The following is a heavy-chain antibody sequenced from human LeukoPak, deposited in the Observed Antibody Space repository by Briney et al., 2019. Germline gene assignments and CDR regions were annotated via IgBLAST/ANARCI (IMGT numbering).Heavy chain of an antibody. CDR1: RFTFSTYE. D-gene: IGHD3-10*01. V-gene: IGHV3-48*03. J-gene: IGHJ3*02. CDR3: ARGSGDGFDI. CDR2: ISSSGSTI. Sequence: PGGSLRLSCAASRFTFSTYEMNWVRQAPGKGLEWVSYISSSGSTINYADSVKGRFTISRDNAKSSLYLRMNSLRAEDTAVYYCARGSGDGFDIWGQGTMVTVSS.